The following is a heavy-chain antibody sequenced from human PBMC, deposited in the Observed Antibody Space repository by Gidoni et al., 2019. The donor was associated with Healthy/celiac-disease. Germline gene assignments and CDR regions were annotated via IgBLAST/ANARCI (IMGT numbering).Heavy chain of an antibody. CDR1: GGSFSGYY. Sequence: QVQLQQWGAGLLKPSETLSLTCAVYGGSFSGYYWSWIRQPPGKGLEWIGEINHSGSTNYNPSLKSRVTISVDTSKNQFSLKLSSVTAADTAVYYCARGRARNWFDPWGQGTLVTVSS. CDR3: ARGRARNWFDP. CDR2: INHSGST. V-gene: IGHV4-34*01. J-gene: IGHJ5*02.